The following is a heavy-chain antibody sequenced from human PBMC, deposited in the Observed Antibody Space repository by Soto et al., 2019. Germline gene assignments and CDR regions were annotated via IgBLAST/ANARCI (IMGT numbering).Heavy chain of an antibody. CDR2: IYYTGST. V-gene: IGHV4-31*03. D-gene: IGHD2-8*01. Sequence: SETLSLTCSVSGASIRSGGYYWSWLRQSPGKGLEWIGHIYYTGSTFYSPSLKSRLTISLGTSKNQFSLDLRSVTAADTAMYYCARIEMASTKWGRGTLVTVSS. J-gene: IGHJ2*01. CDR3: ARIEMASTK. CDR1: GASIRSGGYY.